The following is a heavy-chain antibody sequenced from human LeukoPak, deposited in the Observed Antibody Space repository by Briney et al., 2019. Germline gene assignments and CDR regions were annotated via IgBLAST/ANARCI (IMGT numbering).Heavy chain of an antibody. CDR2: IGAGGGGGST. Sequence: GGSLRLSCAASGFTFSTYAMSWVRQAPGNGLEWVSSIGAGGGGGSTVYADSVKGRFAISRDNSKNTLFLQMNNLRAEDTAVYYCAIDPYSSGWRGGDYFDYWGQGTLVTVSS. CDR1: GFTFSTYA. V-gene: IGHV3-23*01. CDR3: AIDPYSSGWRGGDYFDY. J-gene: IGHJ4*02. D-gene: IGHD6-19*01.